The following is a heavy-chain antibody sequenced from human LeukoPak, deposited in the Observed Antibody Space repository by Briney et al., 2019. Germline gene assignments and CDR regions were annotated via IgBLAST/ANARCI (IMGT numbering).Heavy chain of an antibody. V-gene: IGHV4-4*02. CDR1: GGSISSSNW. CDR2: IYHSGST. Sequence: SGTLSLTCVVSGGSISSSNWWSWVRQPPGKGLEWIGEIYHSGSTNYNPSLKSRVTISADKSKNQFSLKLGSVTAADTAIYYCARMAPYYYDSSGYYYFDSWGQGTLVTASS. CDR3: ARMAPYYYDSSGYYYFDS. D-gene: IGHD3-22*01. J-gene: IGHJ4*02.